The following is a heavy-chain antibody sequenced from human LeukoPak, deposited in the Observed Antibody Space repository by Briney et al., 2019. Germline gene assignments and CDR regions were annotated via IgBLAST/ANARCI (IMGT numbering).Heavy chain of an antibody. CDR2: INHSGST. D-gene: IGHD2-2*02. J-gene: IGHJ6*04. V-gene: IGHV4-34*01. CDR3: ARGKGVVVPAAIRYYYYGMDV. CDR1: GGSFSGYY. Sequence: SETLSLTCAVYGGSFSGYYWSWIHQPPGKGLEWIGEINHSGSTNYNPSLKSRVTISVDTSKNQFSLKLSSVTAADTAVYYCARGKGVVVPAAIRYYYYGMDVWGKGTTVTVSS.